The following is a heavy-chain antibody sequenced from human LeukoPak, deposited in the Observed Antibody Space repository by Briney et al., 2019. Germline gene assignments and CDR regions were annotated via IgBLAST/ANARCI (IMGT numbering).Heavy chain of an antibody. V-gene: IGHV3-23*01. Sequence: GGSLRLSCAASGFSFHNFAMNWVRQAPGKGLEWVATVGSSGGMTNYADSVKGRFTISRDNSNYTLYLQMSSLRVEDTAVYFCAKDLQSVYSSDWLHHYFDSWGPGTLVIVSS. CDR2: VGSSGGMT. J-gene: IGHJ4*02. CDR3: AKDLQSVYSSDWLHHYFDS. CDR1: GFSFHNFA. D-gene: IGHD6-19*01.